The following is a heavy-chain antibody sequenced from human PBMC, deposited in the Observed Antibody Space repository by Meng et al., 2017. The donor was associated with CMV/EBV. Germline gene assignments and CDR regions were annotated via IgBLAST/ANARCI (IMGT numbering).Heavy chain of an antibody. CDR3: ARELPNSLADY. CDR1: GFTFSSYS. CDR2: ISSSSSYI. V-gene: IGHV3-21*01. D-gene: IGHD4-23*01. Sequence: GESLKISCAASGFTFSSYSMSWVRQAPGKGLEWVSSISSSSSYIYYADSVKGRFTISRDNAKNSLYLQMNSLRAEDTAVYYCARELPNSLADYWGQGTLVTVSS. J-gene: IGHJ4*02.